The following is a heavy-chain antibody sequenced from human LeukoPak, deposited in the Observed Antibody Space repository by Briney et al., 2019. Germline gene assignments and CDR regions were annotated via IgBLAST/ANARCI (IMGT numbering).Heavy chain of an antibody. Sequence: GGSLRPSCAASGFTFSSYEMNSVRQAPGKGLEWVLYISSSGSTIYYADSVTGRFTISRDNAKNSLYLQMNSLRAEDAAVYYCAELGITMIGGVWGKGATVTISS. CDR3: AELGITMIGGV. CDR2: ISSSGSTI. D-gene: IGHD3-10*02. V-gene: IGHV3-48*03. CDR1: GFTFSSYE. J-gene: IGHJ6*01.